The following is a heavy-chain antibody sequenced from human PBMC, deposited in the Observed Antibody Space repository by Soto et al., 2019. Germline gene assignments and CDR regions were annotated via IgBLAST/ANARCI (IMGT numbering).Heavy chain of an antibody. CDR3: ARDNPVVPAAIDWFDP. D-gene: IGHD2-2*02. CDR1: GGTFSSYA. J-gene: IGHJ5*02. V-gene: IGHV1-69*13. CDR2: IIPIFGTA. Sequence: ASVKVSCKASGGTFSSYAISWARQAPGQGLEWVGGIIPIFGTANYAQKFQGRVTITADESTSTAYMELSSLRSEDTAVYYCARDNPVVPAAIDWFDPWGQGTLVTVSS.